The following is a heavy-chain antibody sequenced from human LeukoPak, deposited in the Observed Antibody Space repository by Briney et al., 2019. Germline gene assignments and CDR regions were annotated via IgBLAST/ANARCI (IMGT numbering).Heavy chain of an antibody. D-gene: IGHD3-3*01. CDR2: INHSGST. CDR3: ARDTHYDFWGAPMPFDY. J-gene: IGHJ4*02. CDR1: GGSFSGYY. Sequence: PSETLSLSCAVYGGSFSGYYWSWIRQPPGKGLEWIGEINHSGSTNYNPSLKSRVTISVDTSKNQFSLKLSSVTAADTAVYYCARDTHYDFWGAPMPFDYWGQGTLVTVSS. V-gene: IGHV4-34*01.